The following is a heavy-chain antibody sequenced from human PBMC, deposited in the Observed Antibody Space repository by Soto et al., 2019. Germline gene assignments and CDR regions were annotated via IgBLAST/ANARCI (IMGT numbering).Heavy chain of an antibody. D-gene: IGHD3-22*01. CDR2: ISAYNGNT. Sequence: GASVKVSGKASGYTFTNFGISWVRQAPGQGLEWMGWISAYNGNTNSAQKFQDRVTMTTNTSTSTAYMELRSLRSEDTAVYYCARGLAGSSDWFDPWGQGTLVTVSS. CDR3: ARGLAGSSDWFDP. J-gene: IGHJ5*02. CDR1: GYTFTNFG. V-gene: IGHV1-18*01.